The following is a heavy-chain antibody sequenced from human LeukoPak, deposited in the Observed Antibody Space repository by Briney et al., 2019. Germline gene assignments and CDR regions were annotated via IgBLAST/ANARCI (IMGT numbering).Heavy chain of an antibody. CDR1: GFTVSSNY. D-gene: IGHD2-15*01. V-gene: IGHV3-53*01. Sequence: PGGSLRLSCAASGFTVSSNYMSGVRQAPGKVLEWGSVISSGGSTYYADSVKGRFTISRDNSKNTLYLEMNSLRAEDTAVYYCARGYCSGGSCYTLWFDPWGQGTLVTVSS. CDR2: ISSGGST. CDR3: ARGYCSGGSCYTLWFDP. J-gene: IGHJ5*02.